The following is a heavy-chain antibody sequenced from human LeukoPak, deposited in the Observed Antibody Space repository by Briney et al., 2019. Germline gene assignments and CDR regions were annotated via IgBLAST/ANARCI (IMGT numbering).Heavy chain of an antibody. V-gene: IGHV3-7*03. CDR1: GFTFSNYW. CDR3: AKDVGATQAFDY. Sequence: PGGSLRLSCVASGFTFSNYWMSWVRQAPGKGLEWLANMNQDGSHIYYADSVKGRFTISRDNAKNSLYLQMNSLRAEDTALYCCAKDVGATQAFDYWGQGTLVTVSS. D-gene: IGHD1-26*01. J-gene: IGHJ4*02. CDR2: MNQDGSHI.